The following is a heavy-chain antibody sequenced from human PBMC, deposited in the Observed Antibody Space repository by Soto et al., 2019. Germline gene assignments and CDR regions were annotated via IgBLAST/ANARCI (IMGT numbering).Heavy chain of an antibody. CDR2: ISGSGRNT. D-gene: IGHD2-8*01. CDR1: GFTFSSNG. CDR3: AKNGLSNSPSAIDS. V-gene: IGHV3-23*01. J-gene: IGHJ4*02. Sequence: GGSLRLSCATSGFTFSSNGMSWVRQAPGKGLDWVSGISGSGRNTYYADSVKGRFTISRDNSKNTLFLQTNSLRAEDTAVYYCAKNGLSNSPSAIDSWGQGTLVTVSS.